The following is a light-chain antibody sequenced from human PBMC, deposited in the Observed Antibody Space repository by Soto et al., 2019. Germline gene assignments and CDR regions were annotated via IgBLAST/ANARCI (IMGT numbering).Light chain of an antibody. Sequence: QSGLTQPASVSGSPGQSITISCTGTSSDVGGYNCVSWYQQHPGKAPKLMVYEVSYRPSGVSNRFSGSKSGNTASLIIYGLQAEDEAEYYCSSYKSSSALHVFGTGTKGTVL. J-gene: IGLJ1*01. CDR3: SSYKSSSALHV. V-gene: IGLV2-14*01. CDR1: SSDVGGYNC. CDR2: EVS.